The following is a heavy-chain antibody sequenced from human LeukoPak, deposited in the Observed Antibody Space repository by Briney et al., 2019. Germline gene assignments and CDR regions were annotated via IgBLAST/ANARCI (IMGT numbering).Heavy chain of an antibody. CDR3: ARAFGSAAVDS. CDR1: GFTFSSYG. Sequence: GGSLRLSCAASGFTFSSYGMHWVRQAPGKGLEWVAVIWYDGSNKYYADSVKGRFTISRDNSKNTLYLQMNSLRAEDTAVYYCARAFGSAAVDSWGQGTLVTVSS. J-gene: IGHJ4*02. V-gene: IGHV3-33*01. D-gene: IGHD6-13*01. CDR2: IWYDGSNK.